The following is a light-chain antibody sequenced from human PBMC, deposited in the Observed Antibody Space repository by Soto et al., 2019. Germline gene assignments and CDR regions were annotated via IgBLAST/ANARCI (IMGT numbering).Light chain of an antibody. Sequence: QPVLTQSSSATASLGSSVKLTCTLSSGHSSYIIAWHQQQPEKAPRYLMKLEGSGSYNKGSGVPDRFSGSSSGADRYLTISNLQFEDEADYFCETWDSSIQVFGGGTKLTVL. CDR3: ETWDSSIQV. CDR1: SGHSSYI. V-gene: IGLV4-60*02. CDR2: LEGSGSY. J-gene: IGLJ2*01.